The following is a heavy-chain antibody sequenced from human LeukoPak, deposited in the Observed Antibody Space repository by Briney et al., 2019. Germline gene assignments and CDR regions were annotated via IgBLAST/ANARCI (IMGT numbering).Heavy chain of an antibody. Sequence: ASVKVSCKASGYTFTGYYMHWVRQATGQGLEWMGWMNPNSGNTGYAQKFQGRVTITRNTSISTAYMELSSLRSEDTAVYYCARGPFHISGEQWLADYWGQGTLVTVSS. CDR2: MNPNSGNT. CDR3: ARGPFHISGEQWLADY. CDR1: GYTFTGYY. V-gene: IGHV1-8*03. J-gene: IGHJ4*02. D-gene: IGHD6-19*01.